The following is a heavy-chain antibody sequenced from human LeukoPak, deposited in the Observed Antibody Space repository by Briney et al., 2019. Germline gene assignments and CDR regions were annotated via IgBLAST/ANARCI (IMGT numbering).Heavy chain of an antibody. V-gene: IGHV4-4*07. J-gene: IGHJ4*02. Sequence: SGPLSLTCTGSGFSLSSYDWNWIRQPAGKGLEWIGHIYSSGRPNDNPTLKSRVTMSVVTSKNQFSLKLTSVTAAATAVYYCAKLGYQWELRLDYWGQGTLVTVSS. CDR1: GFSLSSYD. D-gene: IGHD3-10*01. CDR3: AKLGYQWELRLDY. CDR2: IYSSGRP.